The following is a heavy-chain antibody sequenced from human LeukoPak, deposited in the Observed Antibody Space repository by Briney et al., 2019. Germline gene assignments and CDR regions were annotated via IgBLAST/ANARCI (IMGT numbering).Heavy chain of an antibody. CDR1: GFTFSSYS. CDR3: ARANTGDFDY. V-gene: IGHV3-21*01. CDR2: ISSSSSYI. D-gene: IGHD2-8*01. Sequence: GGSLRLSCAASGFTFSSYSMNWVRQAPGKGLEWVSSISSSSSYIYYADSVKGRFTISRDNAKNSLYLQMNSPRAEDTAVYYCARANTGDFDYWGQGTLVTVSS. J-gene: IGHJ4*02.